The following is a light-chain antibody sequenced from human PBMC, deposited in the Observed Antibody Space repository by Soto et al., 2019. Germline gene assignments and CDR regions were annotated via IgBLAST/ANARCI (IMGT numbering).Light chain of an antibody. CDR2: AES. V-gene: IGKV1-39*01. CDR1: QSIRGY. J-gene: IGKJ4*01. Sequence: QMTQSPSSLPSSLGDSVTVTCRASQSIRGYLNWYQHKPGTAPKLLIFAESRLQTGVPLRLSGSGSGTNLNLTISNLHPEDFATYSCQQTYRIPLTCGGGTKVDIK. CDR3: QQTYRIPLT.